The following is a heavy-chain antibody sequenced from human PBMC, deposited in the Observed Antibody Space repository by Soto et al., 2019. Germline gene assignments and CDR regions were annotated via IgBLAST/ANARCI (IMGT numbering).Heavy chain of an antibody. V-gene: IGHV1-3*04. D-gene: IGHD5-12*01. Sequence: ASVKVSCKASGYTFTNSGFSWVRQAPGQGLEWMGWINTGNGNTRYSQRFLGRVSLTTDTSASTASMDLSSLTSEDTAVYYCARAISGYVTWGQGTLVTVSS. CDR1: GYTFTNSG. CDR2: INTGNGNT. CDR3: ARAISGYVT. J-gene: IGHJ5*02.